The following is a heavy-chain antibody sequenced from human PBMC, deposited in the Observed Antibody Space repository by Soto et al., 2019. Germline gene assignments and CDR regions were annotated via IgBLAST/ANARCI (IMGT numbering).Heavy chain of an antibody. CDR1: GFSLSTSGMC. V-gene: IGHV2-70*01. Sequence: GPTLMNPKQTLTQTCTFCGFSLSTSGMCVSWIRQPPGKALEWLALIDWDDDKYYSTSLKTRLTISKDTSKNQVVLTMTNMDPVDTATYYCARTLSTDYYYGMDVWGQGTTVTVSS. CDR3: ARTLSTDYYYGMDV. CDR2: IDWDDDK. J-gene: IGHJ6*02.